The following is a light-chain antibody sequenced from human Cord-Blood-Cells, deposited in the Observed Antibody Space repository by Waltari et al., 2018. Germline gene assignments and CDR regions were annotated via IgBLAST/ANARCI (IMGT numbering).Light chain of an antibody. CDR2: GAS. V-gene: IGKV3-20*01. Sequence: ELVLTQSPGTLSLSPWEGATLPCRASQSVSSSYLAWYQQKPGQAPRLLIYGASSRATGIPDRFSGSGSGTDFTLTNSSMEPEDFAVYYCQQYGSSPTWTFGQGTKVEIK. CDR1: QSVSSSY. CDR3: QQYGSSPTWT. J-gene: IGKJ1*01.